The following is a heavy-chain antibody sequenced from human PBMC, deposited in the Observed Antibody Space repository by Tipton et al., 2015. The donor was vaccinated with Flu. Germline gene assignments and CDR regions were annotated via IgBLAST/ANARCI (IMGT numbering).Heavy chain of an antibody. V-gene: IGHV1-2*02. J-gene: IGHJ5*01. CDR3: ARRDYSNYVSEPKNWFDS. CDR2: IDPKSGDT. Sequence: QLVQSGAEVEKPGASVKVSCKASGYTFTDYYLHWVRQAPRQGLEWMGWIDPKSGDTNSAQAFQGRVTMTRDTSINTVYMELTRLRSDDTAVYYCARRDYSNYVSEPKNWFDSWGQGALVIVSS. CDR1: GYTFTDYY. D-gene: IGHD4-11*01.